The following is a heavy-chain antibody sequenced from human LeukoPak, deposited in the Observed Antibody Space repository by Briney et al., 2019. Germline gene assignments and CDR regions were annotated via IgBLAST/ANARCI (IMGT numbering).Heavy chain of an antibody. CDR1: GFTFSSYA. J-gene: IGHJ4*02. D-gene: IGHD6-19*01. CDR2: ISGSGGST. V-gene: IGHV3-23*01. CDR3: AKNSRIAVAGTLIY. Sequence: GGSLRLSCAASGFTFSSYAMSWVRQAPGKGLEWVSAISGSGGSTYYADSVKGRFTISRDNSKNTLYLQMNSLRAEDTAVYYCAKNSRIAVAGTLIYWGRGTLVTVSS.